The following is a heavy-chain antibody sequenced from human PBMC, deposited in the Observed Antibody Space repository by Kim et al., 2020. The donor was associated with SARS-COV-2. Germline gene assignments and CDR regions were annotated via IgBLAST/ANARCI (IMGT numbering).Heavy chain of an antibody. V-gene: IGHV1-18*01. J-gene: IGHJ4*02. CDR1: GYNFKSYG. Sequence: ASVKVSCKTSGYNFKSYGISWVRQAPGQGLEWMGWVSAYNGNTYYIQKFQGRVTMTADTSTSTAYMELRNLRSDDTAVYFCAREGGSTIFGVDYWGQGTL. D-gene: IGHD3-3*01. CDR3: AREGGSTIFGVDY. CDR2: VSAYNGNT.